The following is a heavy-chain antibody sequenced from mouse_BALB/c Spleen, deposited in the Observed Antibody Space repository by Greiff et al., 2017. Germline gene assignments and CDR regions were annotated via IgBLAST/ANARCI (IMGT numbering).Heavy chain of an antibody. CDR1: GYSFTSYY. CDR2: IFPGSGNT. J-gene: IGHJ2*01. Sequence: QVQLKESGPELVKPGASVKISCKASGYSFTSYYIHWVKQRPGQGLEWIGWIFPGSGNTKYNEKFKGKATLTADTSSSTAYMQLSSLTSEDSAVYFCARDYGSYFDDWGQGTTLTVSS. V-gene: IGHV1-66*01. D-gene: IGHD2-2*01. CDR3: ARDYGSYFDD.